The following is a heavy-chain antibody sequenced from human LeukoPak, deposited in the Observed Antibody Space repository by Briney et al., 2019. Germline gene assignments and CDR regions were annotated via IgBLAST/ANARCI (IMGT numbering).Heavy chain of an antibody. V-gene: IGHV3-30*18. CDR2: ITNDGSRQ. Sequence: GGSLRLSCAASGFTFNRCGMHWVRQAPGKGLEWVAVITNDGSRQYYTDSAKGRFTISRDNSENTLSLQMNSLRDEDTAVYYCVKSSGTNDYGMDAWGQGTTVTVPS. CDR1: GFTFNRCG. CDR3: VKSSGTNDYGMDA. D-gene: IGHD3-10*01. J-gene: IGHJ6*02.